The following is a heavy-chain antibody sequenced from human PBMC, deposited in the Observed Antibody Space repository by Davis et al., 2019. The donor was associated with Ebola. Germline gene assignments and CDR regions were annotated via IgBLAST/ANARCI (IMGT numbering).Heavy chain of an antibody. D-gene: IGHD6-19*01. CDR2: ISAYSGNA. CDR3: ARGVSLGSGWLKAFDWFDP. V-gene: IGHV1-18*01. CDR1: GYTFTSYA. Sequence: AASVKVSCKASGYTFTSYAMNWVRQAPGQGLEWMGWISAYSGNANYAQKVQGRVTMTTDTSTSTAYMELRSLRYDDTAVYYCARGVSLGSGWLKAFDWFDPWGQGTLVIVSS. J-gene: IGHJ5*02.